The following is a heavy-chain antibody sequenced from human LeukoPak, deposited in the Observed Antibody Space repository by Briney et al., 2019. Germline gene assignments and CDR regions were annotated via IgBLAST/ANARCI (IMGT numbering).Heavy chain of an antibody. V-gene: IGHV4-61*02. J-gene: IGHJ3*02. CDR3: ARGVPAAAFDI. CDR2: IYTSGST. Sequence: PSETLSLTCTVSGGSISSGSYYWSWIRQPAGKGLEWIGRIYTSGSTNYNPSLKSRVTISVDTSKNQFSLKLSSVTAADTAVYYCARGVPAAAFDIWGQGTMVTVSS. D-gene: IGHD2-2*01. CDR1: GGSISSGSYY.